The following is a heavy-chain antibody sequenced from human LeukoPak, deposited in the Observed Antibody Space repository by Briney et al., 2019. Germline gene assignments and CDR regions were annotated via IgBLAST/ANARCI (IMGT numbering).Heavy chain of an antibody. D-gene: IGHD3/OR15-3a*01. V-gene: IGHV3-7*01. J-gene: IGHJ6*02. CDR2: TKQDGSEK. Sequence: GGSLRLSCAASGFTFSSYWMSWVRQAPGNGLEWVANTKQDGSEKYYVDSVKGRFTISGDNAKNSLYLQMNSLRAEDAAVYYCARGGAVDDFYYYAMDVWGQGTTVTVSS. CDR3: ARGGAVDDFYYYAMDV. CDR1: GFTFSSYW.